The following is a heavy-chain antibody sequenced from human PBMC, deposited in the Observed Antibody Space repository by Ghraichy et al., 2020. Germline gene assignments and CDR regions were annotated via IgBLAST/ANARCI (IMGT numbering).Heavy chain of an antibody. V-gene: IGHV3-11*01. D-gene: IGHD5-24*01. Sequence: GGSLRLSCAAPGFTFSDYYMSWIRQAPGKGLEWVSYISRSGSTIYYADSVKGRFTISRDNAKNSVHLQLNSLRAEDTAVYYCAKGGDGYTNAFYYFDYWGQGTLVTVSS. CDR2: ISRSGSTI. J-gene: IGHJ4*02. CDR3: AKGGDGYTNAFYYFDY. CDR1: GFTFSDYY.